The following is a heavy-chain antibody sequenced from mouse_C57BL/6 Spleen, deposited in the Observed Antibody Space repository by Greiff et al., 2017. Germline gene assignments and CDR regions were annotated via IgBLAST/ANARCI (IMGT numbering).Heavy chain of an antibody. V-gene: IGHV1-81*01. Sequence: QVQLQQSGAELARPGASVKLSCKASGYTFTGYGISWVKQRTGQGLEWIGEIYPRSGNTYYNEKFKGKATLAADKSSSTAYMELRRLTSEYSAVYCCARDYGSSYYAMDYWGQGTSVTVSS. CDR3: ARDYGSSYYAMDY. CDR1: GYTFTGYG. D-gene: IGHD1-1*01. J-gene: IGHJ4*01. CDR2: IYPRSGNT.